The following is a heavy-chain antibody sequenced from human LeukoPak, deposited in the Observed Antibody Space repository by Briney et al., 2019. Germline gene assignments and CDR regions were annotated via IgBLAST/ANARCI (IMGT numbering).Heavy chain of an antibody. J-gene: IGHJ4*02. CDR2: INPSGGST. CDR3: ARDQTVAPFDY. D-gene: IGHD4-23*01. CDR1: GYTFTSYY. Sequence: ASVKVSCKASGYTFTSYYMHWVRQAPGQGLEWMGIINPSGGSTSYAQKFQGRVTMTRDMSTSTVYMELSSLRSEDTAVYYCARDQTVAPFDYWGQGTLVTVSS. V-gene: IGHV1-46*01.